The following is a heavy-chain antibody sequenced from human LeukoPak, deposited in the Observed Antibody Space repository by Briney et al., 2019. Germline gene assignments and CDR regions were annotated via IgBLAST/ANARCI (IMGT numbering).Heavy chain of an antibody. CDR1: GFTFSSYG. CDR2: IWYDGSNK. CDR3: ARDGKDYGDYVGAFDI. Sequence: PGGSLRLSCAAPGFTFSSYGMHWVRQAPGKGLEWVAVIWYDGSNKYYADSVKGRFTISRDNSKNTLYLQMNSLRAEDTAVYYCARDGKDYGDYVGAFDIWGQGTMVTVSS. V-gene: IGHV3-33*01. D-gene: IGHD4-17*01. J-gene: IGHJ3*02.